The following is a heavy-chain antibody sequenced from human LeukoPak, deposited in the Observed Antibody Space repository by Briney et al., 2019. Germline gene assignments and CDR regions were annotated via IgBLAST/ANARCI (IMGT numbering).Heavy chain of an antibody. J-gene: IGHJ4*02. Sequence: GASVKVSCKASGYTFTSYYMHWVRQAPGQGLEWMGIINPSGSSTSYAQGLQGRVTMTRDMSTSTVYMELSSLRSEDTAVYYCARGLSYDSSGYYYDSKYYFDYWGQETLVTVSS. CDR2: INPSGSST. V-gene: IGHV1-46*04. CDR3: ARGLSYDSSGYYYDSKYYFDY. D-gene: IGHD3-22*01. CDR1: GYTFTSYY.